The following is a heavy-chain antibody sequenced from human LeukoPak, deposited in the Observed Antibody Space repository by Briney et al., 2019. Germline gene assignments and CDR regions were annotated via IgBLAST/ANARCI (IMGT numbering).Heavy chain of an antibody. CDR2: INPNSGGT. J-gene: IGHJ4*02. D-gene: IGHD6-19*01. Sequence: ASVKVSCKASGYTFTGYYMHWVRQAPGQGLEWMGWINPNSGGTNYAQKFQGRVTMTRDTSISTAYMELSRLRSDDTAVYYCAREQIAVAGPLDYWGQGTLVTVSS. CDR3: AREQIAVAGPLDY. CDR1: GYTFTGYY. V-gene: IGHV1-2*02.